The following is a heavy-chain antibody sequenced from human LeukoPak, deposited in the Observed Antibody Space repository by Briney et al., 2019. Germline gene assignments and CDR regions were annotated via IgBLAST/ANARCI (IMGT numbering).Heavy chain of an antibody. CDR3: ARDPIGCSGGSCYLDY. V-gene: IGHV4-4*02. CDR2: IYHSGST. D-gene: IGHD2-15*01. Sequence: ASGTLSLTCAVSGGSISSSNWWSWVRQPPGKGLEWIGEIYHSGSTNYNPSLKSRVTISVDKSKNQFSLKLSSVTAADTAVYYCARDPIGCSGGSCYLDYWGQGTLVTVSS. J-gene: IGHJ4*02. CDR1: GGSISSSNW.